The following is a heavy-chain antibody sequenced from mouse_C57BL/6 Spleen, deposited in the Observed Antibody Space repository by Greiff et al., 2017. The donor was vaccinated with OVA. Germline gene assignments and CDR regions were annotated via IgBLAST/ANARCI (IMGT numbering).Heavy chain of an antibody. V-gene: IGHV1-50*01. D-gene: IGHD4-1*01. Sequence: QVQLQQPGAELVKPGASVKLSCKASGYTFTSYWMQWVKQRPGQGLEWIGEIDPSDSYTNYNQKFKGKATLTVDTSSSTAYMQLSSLTSEDSAVYYCARSPPNWSYFDYWGQGTTLTVSS. J-gene: IGHJ2*01. CDR1: GYTFTSYW. CDR3: ARSPPNWSYFDY. CDR2: IDPSDSYT.